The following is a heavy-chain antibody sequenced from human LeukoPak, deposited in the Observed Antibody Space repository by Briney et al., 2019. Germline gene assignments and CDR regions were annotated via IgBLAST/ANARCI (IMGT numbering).Heavy chain of an antibody. V-gene: IGHV4-59*08. J-gene: IGHJ4*02. CDR2: IYYSGSP. CDR1: DGYFSSYY. Sequence: PSETLSLTCTVSDGYFSSYYWSWIQQPPPKGLDWQGYIYYSGSPNYNPSLKSRVTISVDTSKNQFSLKLSSVTAADTAVYYCARRKYYYDSSGYTSYFDYWGQGTLVTVSS. D-gene: IGHD3-22*01. CDR3: ARRKYYYDSSGYTSYFDY.